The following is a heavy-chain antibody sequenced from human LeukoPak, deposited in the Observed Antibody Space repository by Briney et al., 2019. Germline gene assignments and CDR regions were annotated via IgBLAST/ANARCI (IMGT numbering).Heavy chain of an antibody. CDR2: IYHSGST. D-gene: IGHD3-22*01. CDR1: DGSISSGGYS. J-gene: IGHJ4*02. CDR3: ARVQARDSSGYYFDY. V-gene: IGHV4-30-2*01. Sequence: PSQTLSLTCAVSDGSISSGGYSWSWIRQPPGKGLEWIGYIYHSGSTYYNPSLKSRVTISVDRSKNQFSLKLSSVTAADTAVYYCARVQARDSSGYYFDYWGQGTLVTVSS.